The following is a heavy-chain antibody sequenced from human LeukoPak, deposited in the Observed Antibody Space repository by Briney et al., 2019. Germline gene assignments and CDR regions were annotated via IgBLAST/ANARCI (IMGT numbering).Heavy chain of an antibody. D-gene: IGHD3-16*01. CDR3: ASQDPEFGGSVYFDY. CDR2: IIPILGIA. J-gene: IGHJ4*02. CDR1: GGTFSSYA. Sequence: SVKVSCKASGGTFSSYAISWVRQAPGQGLEWMGRIIPILGIANYAQKFQGRVPITADKSTSTAYMELSSLRSEDTAVYYCASQDPEFGGSVYFDYWGQGTLVTVSS. V-gene: IGHV1-69*04.